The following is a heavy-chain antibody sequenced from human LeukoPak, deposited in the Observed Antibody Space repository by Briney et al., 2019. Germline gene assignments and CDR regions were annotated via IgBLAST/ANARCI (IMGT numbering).Heavy chain of an antibody. CDR2: IWYDGSNK. CDR1: GFTFSSYG. CDR3: ARDHDFWSGYPRYYYYYMDV. J-gene: IGHJ6*03. Sequence: GGSLRLSCAASGFTFSSYGMHWVRQAPGKGLEWVAAIWYDGSNKYYADSVKGRFTISRDNSKNTLYLQMNSLRAEDTAVYYCARDHDFWSGYPRYYYYYMDVWGKGTTVTVSS. V-gene: IGHV3-33*01. D-gene: IGHD3-3*01.